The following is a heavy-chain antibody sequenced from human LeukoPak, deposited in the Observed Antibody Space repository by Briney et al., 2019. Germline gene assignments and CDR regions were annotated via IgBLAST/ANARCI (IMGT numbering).Heavy chain of an antibody. Sequence: ASVKVSCKASGYTFTGYYIHWVRQAPGQGLEWMGRINPKSGGANYGQTFQGRVTMTRDTSTSTAYMELSRLTSDDTAVYYCARYKYHFDCWGQGTLVTVSS. J-gene: IGHJ4*02. V-gene: IGHV1-2*06. D-gene: IGHD1-14*01. CDR1: GYTFTGYY. CDR2: INPKSGGA. CDR3: ARYKYHFDC.